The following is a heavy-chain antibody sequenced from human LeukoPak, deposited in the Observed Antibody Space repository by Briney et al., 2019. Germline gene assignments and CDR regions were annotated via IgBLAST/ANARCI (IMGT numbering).Heavy chain of an antibody. V-gene: IGHV3-74*01. CDR2: INSDGSST. D-gene: IGHD2-8*02. CDR3: AREGRTGGLDY. J-gene: IGHJ4*02. CDR1: GFTFSSYW. Sequence: PGGSLRLSCAASGFTFSSYWMHWVRQAPGKGLVWVSRINSDGSSTSYADSVKGRFTISRDNAKNTLYLQVNSLRAEDTAVYYCAREGRTGGLDYWGQGTLVTVSS.